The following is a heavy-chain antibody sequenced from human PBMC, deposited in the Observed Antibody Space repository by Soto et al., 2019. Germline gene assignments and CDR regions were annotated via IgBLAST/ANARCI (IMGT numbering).Heavy chain of an antibody. CDR1: GGSISISGYS. CDR2: IYHSGNT. CDR3: ASEGCGGDCFDY. V-gene: IGHV4-30-2*01. Sequence: SETLSLTCAVSGGSISISGYSWSCIRQPPGKGLEWIGYIYHSGNTYYNPSLKSRVTISVDRSKNQFSLKLSSVTAADTAVYYCASEGCGGDCFDYWGQGALVTVSS. D-gene: IGHD2-21*01. J-gene: IGHJ4*02.